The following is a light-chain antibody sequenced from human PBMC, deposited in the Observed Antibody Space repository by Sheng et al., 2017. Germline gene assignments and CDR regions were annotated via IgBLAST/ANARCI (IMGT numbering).Light chain of an antibody. Sequence: DIVMTQSPATLSLSPGDRATLSCRASQRVDSTYIAWYQQKPGQAPRLLIYAASERATGTPDRFSGGGSGTDFTFTISGLEPEDFAVYYCQQYDTAPPRTFGQGTEVEIK. CDR2: AAS. V-gene: IGKV3-20*01. J-gene: IGKJ1*01. CDR1: QRVDSTY. CDR3: QQYDTAPPRT.